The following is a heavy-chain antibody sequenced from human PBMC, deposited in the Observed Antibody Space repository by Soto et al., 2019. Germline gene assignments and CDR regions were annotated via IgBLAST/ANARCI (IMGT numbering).Heavy chain of an antibody. Sequence: SVKFSCKASGYTFTSYDINWVRQATGQVLECMVWMNPNSGNTGYXXKFQGRVXXTRNTSISTAXMELSXLRSEDTEVYYCARVTPAYCSRGSCYSAEGYAFDIXX. V-gene: IGHV1-8*01. CDR3: ARVTPAYCSRGSCYSAEGYAFDI. D-gene: IGHD2-15*01. J-gene: IGHJ3*02. CDR1: GYTFTSYD. CDR2: MNPNSGNT.